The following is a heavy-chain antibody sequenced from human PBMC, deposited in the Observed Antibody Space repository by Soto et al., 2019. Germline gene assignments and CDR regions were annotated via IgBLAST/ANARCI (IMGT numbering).Heavy chain of an antibody. Sequence: QEQLVESGGGVVQPGTSLRLSCAVPGGIFHGYGMHWVRQAPGKGLEWVAILRFDGSNEEYADFVKGRFTISRDNAKNTLDLQMNTLGAEDTAVYYCARDGIGGTVFRGYLDYWGRGTVVTVSS. V-gene: IGHV3-33*01. CDR3: ARDGIGGTVFRGYLDY. D-gene: IGHD1-7*01. J-gene: IGHJ4*02. CDR2: LRFDGSNE. CDR1: GGIFHGYG.